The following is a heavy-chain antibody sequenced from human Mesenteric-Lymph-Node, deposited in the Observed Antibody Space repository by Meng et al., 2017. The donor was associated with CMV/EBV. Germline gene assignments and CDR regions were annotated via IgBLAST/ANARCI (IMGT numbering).Heavy chain of an antibody. V-gene: IGHV3-48*04. J-gene: IGHJ4*02. Sequence: GESLKISCAASGFTFSSYSMNWVRQAPGKGLEWVSYISSIGSTIYYADSVKGRFTISRDNAKNSLFLQMNSLRAEDTAVYYCARVGSGSYHFDYWGQGTLVTVSS. CDR2: ISSIGSTI. D-gene: IGHD1-26*01. CDR3: ARVGSGSYHFDY. CDR1: GFTFSSYS.